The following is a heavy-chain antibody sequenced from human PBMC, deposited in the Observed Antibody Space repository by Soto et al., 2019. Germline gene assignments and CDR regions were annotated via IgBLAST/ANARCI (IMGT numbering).Heavy chain of an antibody. D-gene: IGHD6-19*01. CDR3: ARRYGWLYFDY. Sequence: QLQLQESGPGLVKPWETLSLICTVSGDSISSSNYFWGWIRQPPGKGLEWIGTIFYSGSTYYNPSFKSRVTISVDTSQNQFSLKLTSVTAADTALYYCARRYGWLYFDYWGQGSLVTVSS. CDR1: GDSISSSNYF. CDR2: IFYSGST. J-gene: IGHJ4*02. V-gene: IGHV4-39*01.